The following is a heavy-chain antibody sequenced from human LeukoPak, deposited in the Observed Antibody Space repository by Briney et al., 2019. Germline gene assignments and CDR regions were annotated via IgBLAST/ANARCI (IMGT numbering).Heavy chain of an antibody. CDR1: SDSISSSY. D-gene: IGHD2-2*01. Sequence: SETLSLTCTVSSDSISSSYWSCIRQPPGKGLERIGHIYYSGSTNYNPSLKSRVAISVDTSKNQFSLKLNSVTAAATAVYYCARGYCSSTICFQYFHHWGQGTLVTVSS. CDR3: ARGYCSSTICFQYFHH. CDR2: IYYSGST. J-gene: IGHJ1*01. V-gene: IGHV4-59*01.